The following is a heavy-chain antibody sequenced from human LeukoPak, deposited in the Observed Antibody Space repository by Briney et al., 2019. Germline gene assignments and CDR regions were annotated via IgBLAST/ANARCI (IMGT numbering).Heavy chain of an antibody. CDR1: GFTFSTYW. CDR2: IKQDGSHK. J-gene: IGHJ4*02. V-gene: IGHV3-7*01. Sequence: SGGSLRLSCAASGFTFSTYWMYWVRQAPGKGLEWVANIKQDGSHKYYVDSVKGRFTISRDNAKNSLYLQMNSLRVGDTAGYYCVREGVYWGQGTLVSVSS. CDR3: VREGVY.